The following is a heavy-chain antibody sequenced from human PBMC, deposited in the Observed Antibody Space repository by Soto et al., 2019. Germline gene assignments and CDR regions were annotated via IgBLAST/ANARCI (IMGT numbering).Heavy chain of an antibody. CDR2: TYYRPKWYN. CDR1: GDSVSSNSAA. J-gene: IGHJ3*02. Sequence: QTLSLTCVISGDSVSSNSAAWNWIRQSPSRGLEWLGRTYYRPKWYNDYAVSVKSRITLNPDTSKNQFSLQLNSVTPEDTAVYYCAKDGLDALDIWGQGTMVTVSS. CDR3: AKDGLDALDI. V-gene: IGHV6-1*01.